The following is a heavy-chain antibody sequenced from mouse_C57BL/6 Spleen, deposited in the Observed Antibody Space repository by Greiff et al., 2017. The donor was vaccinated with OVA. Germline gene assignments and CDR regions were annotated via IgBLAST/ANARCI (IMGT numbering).Heavy chain of an antibody. Sequence: QVHVKQSGPGLVQPSQSLSITCTVSGFSLTSYGVHWVRQSPGKGLEWLGVIWSGGSTDYNAAFISRLSISKDNSKSQVFFKMNSLQADDTAIYYCARKGGTGTYAMDYWGQGTSVTVSS. J-gene: IGHJ4*01. D-gene: IGHD4-1*01. CDR3: ARKGGTGTYAMDY. CDR2: IWSGGST. CDR1: GFSLTSYG. V-gene: IGHV2-2*01.